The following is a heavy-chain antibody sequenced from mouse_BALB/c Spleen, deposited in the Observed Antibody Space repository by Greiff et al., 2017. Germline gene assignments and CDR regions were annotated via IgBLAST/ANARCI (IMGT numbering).Heavy chain of an antibody. D-gene: IGHD2-4*01. CDR1: GFSLTSYG. J-gene: IGHJ2*01. CDR3: ARMITYYFDY. CDR2: IWSGGST. Sequence: QVQLKESGPGLVQPSQSLSITCTVSGFSLTSYGVHWVRQSPGKGLEWLGVIWSGGSTDYNAAFISRLSISKDNSKSQVFFKMNSLQANDTAIYYCARMITYYFDYWGQGTTLTVSS. V-gene: IGHV2-2*02.